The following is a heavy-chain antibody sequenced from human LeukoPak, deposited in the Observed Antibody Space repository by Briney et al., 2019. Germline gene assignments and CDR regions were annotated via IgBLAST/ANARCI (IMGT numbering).Heavy chain of an antibody. CDR1: GYTFTSYG. J-gene: IGHJ4*02. Sequence: ASVKVSCKASGYTFTSYGISWVRQAPGQGLEWMGWISAYNGNTNYAQKLQGRVTMTTDTSTSTAYMELRSLRSDDTAVYYCARAHGYDSSGYSEAYFDYWGQGTLVTASS. V-gene: IGHV1-18*01. CDR2: ISAYNGNT. CDR3: ARAHGYDSSGYSEAYFDY. D-gene: IGHD3-22*01.